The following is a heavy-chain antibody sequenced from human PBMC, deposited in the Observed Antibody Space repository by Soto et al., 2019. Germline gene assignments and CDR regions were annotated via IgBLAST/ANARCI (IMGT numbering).Heavy chain of an antibody. CDR1: DASIRGYY. CDR2: FHYSGIS. CDR3: ARGASNWQYFDY. J-gene: IGHJ4*02. V-gene: IGHV4-59*01. Sequence: SVTLSLTCTVSDASIRGYYWSLLRQPPGKGLEWIGYFHYSGISNYNSSLKSRVTMSLDTSKNQFSLKLSSVSAADTAIYYCARGASNWQYFDYWGQGALVTVSS. D-gene: IGHD4-4*01.